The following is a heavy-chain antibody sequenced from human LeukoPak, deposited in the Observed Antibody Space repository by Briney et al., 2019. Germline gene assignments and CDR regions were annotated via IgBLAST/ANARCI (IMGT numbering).Heavy chain of an antibody. CDR1: GFTVSSSY. Sequence: GGSLRLSCAASGFTVSSSYMSWVRQAPGKGLEWVSAISGSGDNTYYADSVKGRFTISRDNSKNTLYLQMNSLRAEDTAVYYCAKKVETSAILGGFDYWGQGTLVTVSS. J-gene: IGHJ4*02. V-gene: IGHV3-23*01. CDR2: ISGSGDNT. D-gene: IGHD2-2*02. CDR3: AKKVETSAILGGFDY.